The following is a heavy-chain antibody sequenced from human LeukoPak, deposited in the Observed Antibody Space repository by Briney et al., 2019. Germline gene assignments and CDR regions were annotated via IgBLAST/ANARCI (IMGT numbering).Heavy chain of an antibody. Sequence: RGSLRLSCAASGFIFSRYWVHWVRQAPGKGLVWVSRINSDGTSTSYADSVKGRFTISRDNAKNTVYLQMSSLRAEDTAVYYCARDQGGIALAGIDYWGQGALVTVSS. CDR2: INSDGTST. D-gene: IGHD6-19*01. CDR1: GFIFSRYW. V-gene: IGHV3-74*01. J-gene: IGHJ4*02. CDR3: ARDQGGIALAGIDY.